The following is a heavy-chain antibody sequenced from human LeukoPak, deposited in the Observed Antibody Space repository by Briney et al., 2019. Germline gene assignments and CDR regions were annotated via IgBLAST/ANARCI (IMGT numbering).Heavy chain of an antibody. V-gene: IGHV3-23*01. CDR3: AKEDPTMVRGSITFIQLDY. CDR2: ISSSGT. Sequence: GGSLRLSCAASGFTFSNYAMSWVSQAPGKGLEWVSAISSSGTYYADSVRGRFTISRDNSKNTLFLYMNSLRADDTAVYYCAKEDPTMVRGSITFIQLDYWGQGTRVTVSS. CDR1: GFTFSNYA. J-gene: IGHJ4*02. D-gene: IGHD3-10*01.